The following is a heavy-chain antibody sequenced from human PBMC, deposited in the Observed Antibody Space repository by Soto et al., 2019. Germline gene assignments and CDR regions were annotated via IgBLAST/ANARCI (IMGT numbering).Heavy chain of an antibody. J-gene: IGHJ3*02. D-gene: IGHD1-26*01. CDR1: GGSIITSNW. CDR3: ARDGRYSGSYYQPFNI. Sequence: PSETLSLTCVVSGGSIITSNWWSFVRQPPGKGLEWIGEIYHSGVTNYSPSLKSRVTISVDTSKNQFSLKLSSVTAADTAVYYCARDGRYSGSYYQPFNIWGQGTMVTVSS. V-gene: IGHV4-4*02. CDR2: IYHSGVT.